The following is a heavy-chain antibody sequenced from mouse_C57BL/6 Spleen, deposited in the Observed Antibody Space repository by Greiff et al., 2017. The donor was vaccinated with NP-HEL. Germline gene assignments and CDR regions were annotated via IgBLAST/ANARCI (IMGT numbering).Heavy chain of an antibody. CDR1: GYTFTSYW. V-gene: IGHV1-53*01. Sequence: QVQLQQPGTELVKPGASVKLSCKASGYTFTSYWMHWVKQRPGQGLEWIGNINPSNGGTNYNEKFKSKATLTVDKSSSTAYMQLSSLTSEDSAVYYCARCGVGSSPLWYFDVWGTGTTVTVSS. CDR3: ARCGVGSSPLWYFDV. J-gene: IGHJ1*03. CDR2: INPSNGGT. D-gene: IGHD1-1*01.